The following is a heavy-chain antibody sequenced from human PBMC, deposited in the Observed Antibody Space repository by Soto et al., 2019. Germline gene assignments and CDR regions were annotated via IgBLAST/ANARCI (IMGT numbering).Heavy chain of an antibody. CDR2: ISSSSSYI. V-gene: IGHV3-21*01. D-gene: IGHD6-13*01. CDR3: ARDDREDSSSFDY. Sequence: GGSLRLSCAASGFTFSSYSMNWVRQAPGKGLEWVSSISSSSSYIYYADSVKGRFTISRDNAKNSLYLQMNSLRAEDTAVYYCARDDREDSSSFDYWGQGTLVTVSS. CDR1: GFTFSSYS. J-gene: IGHJ4*02.